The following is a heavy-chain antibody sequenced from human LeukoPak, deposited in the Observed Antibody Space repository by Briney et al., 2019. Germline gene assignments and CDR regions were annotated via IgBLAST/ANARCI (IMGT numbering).Heavy chain of an antibody. V-gene: IGHV3-30-3*01. Sequence: SGGSLRLSCAASGFTFSRYAMHWVRQAPGKGLEWVAVMSHDGSNEYYGDSVKGRFTISRDNSKNTLFLQMHSLRVEDTATYYCARRGSSGCFDFWGQGTLVTVSS. D-gene: IGHD6-19*01. CDR2: MSHDGSNE. J-gene: IGHJ4*02. CDR1: GFTFSRYA. CDR3: ARRGSSGCFDF.